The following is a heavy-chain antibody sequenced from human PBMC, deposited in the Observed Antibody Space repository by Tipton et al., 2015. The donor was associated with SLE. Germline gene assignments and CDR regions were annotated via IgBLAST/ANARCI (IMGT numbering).Heavy chain of an antibody. CDR1: GYSISSGYY. J-gene: IGHJ4*02. Sequence: TLSLTCTVSGYSISSGYYWGWIRQPPGKGLEWIGSIYHSGSTYYNPSLKSRVTISVDTSKNQFSLKLTSVTAADTAVYYCATTRTTWGVVTRGYFDYWGQGTLVTVSS. D-gene: IGHD3-22*01. CDR2: IYHSGST. V-gene: IGHV4-38-2*02. CDR3: ATTRTTWGVVTRGYFDY.